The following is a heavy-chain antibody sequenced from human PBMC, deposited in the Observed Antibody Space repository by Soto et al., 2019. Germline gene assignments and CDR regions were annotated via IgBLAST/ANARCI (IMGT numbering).Heavy chain of an antibody. CDR2: IYHSGST. D-gene: IGHD3-22*01. CDR3: ARFEKWLNWFDP. Sequence: LSLTCAVSGGSISSGGYSWSWIRQPPGKGLEWIGYIYHSGSTYYNPSLKSRVTISVDRSKNQFSLKLSSVTAADTAVYYCARFEKWLNWFDPWGQGTLVTVSS. V-gene: IGHV4-30-2*01. J-gene: IGHJ5*02. CDR1: GGSISSGGYS.